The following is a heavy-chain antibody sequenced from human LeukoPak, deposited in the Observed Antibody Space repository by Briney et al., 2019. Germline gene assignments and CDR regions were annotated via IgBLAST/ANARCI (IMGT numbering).Heavy chain of an antibody. CDR3: ARLLMTSLGGVIARPTDY. D-gene: IGHD3-16*02. J-gene: IGHJ4*02. CDR1: GFTFSSYE. Sequence: GGSLRLSCAASGFTFSSYEMTWVRQAPGKGLEWVSYISSGRTIYYADSVKGRFTISRDNAKNSLYLQMDSLRAEDTAVYYCARLLMTSLGGVIARPTDYWGQGTLVTVSS. V-gene: IGHV3-48*03. CDR2: ISSGRTI.